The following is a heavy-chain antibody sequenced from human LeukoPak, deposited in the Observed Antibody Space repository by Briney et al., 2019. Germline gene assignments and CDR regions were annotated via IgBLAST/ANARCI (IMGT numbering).Heavy chain of an antibody. J-gene: IGHJ4*01. CDR1: GGSISSYY. D-gene: IGHD6-13*01. Sequence: SETLSLTCTVSGGSISSYYWSWIQQPPGKGLEWIGYIYCSGSTNYNPSLKRRVTISVDTSKNQSSLKVTSVTAADTAVYYCARGASSWDYWGHGTLVTVSS. CDR2: IYCSGST. CDR3: ARGASSWDY. V-gene: IGHV4-59*01.